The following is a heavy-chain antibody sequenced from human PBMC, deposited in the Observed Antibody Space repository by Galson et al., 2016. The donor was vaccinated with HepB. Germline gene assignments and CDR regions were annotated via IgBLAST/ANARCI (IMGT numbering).Heavy chain of an antibody. CDR1: GFTFSSYA. J-gene: IGHJ4*02. D-gene: IGHD3-16*01. CDR2: ISGRGGNT. Sequence: SLRLSCAASGFTFSSYAMSWVRQAPGKGLEWVSVISGRGGNTYYANSVEGRFTISRDKSKSTLYLQMNSLRDEDTAVYYCARDDYFRLGYWGQGTLVTVSS. CDR3: ARDDYFRLGY. V-gene: IGHV3-23*01.